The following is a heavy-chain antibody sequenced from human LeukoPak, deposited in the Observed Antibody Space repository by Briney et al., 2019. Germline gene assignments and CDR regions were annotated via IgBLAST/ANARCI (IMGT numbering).Heavy chain of an antibody. V-gene: IGHV1-46*01. D-gene: IGHD3-22*01. CDR1: GYTFTSYY. Sequence: GASVKVSCKASGYTFTSYYMHWVRQAPGQGLEWMGIINPSGGSTSYAQKFQGRVTMTRDTSTSTVYMELSSLRSEDTAVYYCAREPYYYDSSGYPDYWGQGSLVTVSS. CDR2: INPSGGST. J-gene: IGHJ4*01. CDR3: AREPYYYDSSGYPDY.